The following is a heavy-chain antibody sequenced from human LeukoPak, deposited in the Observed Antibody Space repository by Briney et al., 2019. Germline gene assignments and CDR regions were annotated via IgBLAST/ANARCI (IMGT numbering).Heavy chain of an antibody. CDR1: GYTFTSYA. CDR3: ARSTYSSGWYGVLDY. Sequence: ASVKVSCKASGYTFTSYAMHWVRQAPGQRLEWMGWINAGNGNTKYSQEFQGRVTITRDTSASTAYMELSRLRSEDMAVYYCARSTYSSGWYGVLDYWGQGTLVTVSS. V-gene: IGHV1-3*03. D-gene: IGHD6-19*01. J-gene: IGHJ4*02. CDR2: INAGNGNT.